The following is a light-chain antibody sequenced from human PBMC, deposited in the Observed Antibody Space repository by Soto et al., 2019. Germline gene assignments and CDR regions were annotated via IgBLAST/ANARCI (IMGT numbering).Light chain of an antibody. CDR1: DSNIGSNT. Sequence: QSVLTQPPSASGTPGQRVTISCSGSDSNIGSNTVNWYQQVPGTAPKLLIYSNRQRPSGVPDRFSGSKSGTSASLAISGLQSDDESDYSCAAWDDSLNGRAVFGGGTKLTVL. CDR2: SNR. J-gene: IGLJ3*02. V-gene: IGLV1-44*01. CDR3: AAWDDSLNGRAV.